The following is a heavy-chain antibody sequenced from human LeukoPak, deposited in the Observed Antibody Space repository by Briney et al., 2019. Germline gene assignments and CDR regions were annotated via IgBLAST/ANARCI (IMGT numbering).Heavy chain of an antibody. Sequence: SVKVSCTASGGTFSSYAISWVRQAPGQGLEWMGGIIPIFGTANYAQKFQGRVTITADKSTSTAYMELSSLRSEDTAVYYCARDRDWNYASFDYWGQGTLVTVSS. D-gene: IGHD1-7*01. CDR2: IIPIFGTA. CDR3: ARDRDWNYASFDY. CDR1: GGTFSSYA. J-gene: IGHJ4*02. V-gene: IGHV1-69*06.